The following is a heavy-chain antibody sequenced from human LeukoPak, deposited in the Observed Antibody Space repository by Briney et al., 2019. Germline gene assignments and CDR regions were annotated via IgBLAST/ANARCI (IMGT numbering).Heavy chain of an antibody. CDR3: ARDSSGSYNWFDP. V-gene: IGHV3-30*04. Sequence: PGRSLRLSCAASGFSFSSYAMHWVRQAPGKGLEWVAVISYDGSNEYYPDSVKGRFTISRDNSKNTLYLQMNSLRAEDTAVHYCARDSSGSYNWFDPWGQGTLVTVSS. CDR2: ISYDGSNE. J-gene: IGHJ5*02. D-gene: IGHD6-19*01. CDR1: GFSFSSYA.